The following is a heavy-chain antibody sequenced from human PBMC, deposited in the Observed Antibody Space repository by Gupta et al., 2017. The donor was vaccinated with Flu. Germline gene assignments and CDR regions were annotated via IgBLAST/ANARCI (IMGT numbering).Heavy chain of an antibody. J-gene: IGHJ6*02. CDR3: AKVRIGGQWLVRYYYYYGMDV. CDR1: GFTFSSYA. V-gene: IGHV3-23*01. D-gene: IGHD6-19*01. CDR2: ISGSGGST. Sequence: EVQLLESGGGLVQPGGSLRLSCAASGFTFSSYAMSWVRQAPGKGLEWVSAISGSGGSTYYADSVKGRFTISRDNSKNTLYLQMNSLRAEDTAVYYCAKVRIGGQWLVRYYYYYGMDVWGQGTTVTVSS.